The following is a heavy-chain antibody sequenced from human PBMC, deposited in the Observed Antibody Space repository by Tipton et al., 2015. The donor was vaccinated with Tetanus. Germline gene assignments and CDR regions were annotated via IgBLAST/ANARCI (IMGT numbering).Heavy chain of an antibody. CDR1: GGSISSYY. CDR2: IYTSGST. J-gene: IGHJ4*02. CDR3: ARSETLDYGDYSFYFDY. Sequence: TLSLTCTVSGGSISSYYWSWIRQPAGKGLEWIGRIYTSGSTNYNPSLKSRVTMSVDTSKNQFSLKLSSVTAADTAVYYCARSETLDYGDYSFYFDYWGQGTLVTVSS. D-gene: IGHD4-17*01. V-gene: IGHV4-4*07.